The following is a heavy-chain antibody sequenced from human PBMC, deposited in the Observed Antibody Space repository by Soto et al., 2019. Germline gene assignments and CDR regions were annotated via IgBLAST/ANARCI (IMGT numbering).Heavy chain of an antibody. J-gene: IGHJ4*02. D-gene: IGHD2-15*01. Sequence: VQLVESGGGLVQPGGSLRLSCEASGFTFSTPWMHWVRQAPGKGPVWVSRINDDASVTTYAESVKGRFTISRDNAKNTLYLQMNSLTVEDTAVYYCVRDDFEGRYCNGGHCYLFHDWGQGTLVAVSS. CDR2: INDDASVT. CDR3: VRDDFEGRYCNGGHCYLFHD. V-gene: IGHV3-74*01. CDR1: GFTFSTPW.